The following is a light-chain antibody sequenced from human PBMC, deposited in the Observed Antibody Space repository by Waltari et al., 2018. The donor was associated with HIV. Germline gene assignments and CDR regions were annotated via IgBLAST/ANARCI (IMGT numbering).Light chain of an antibody. J-gene: IGLJ2*01. CDR3: AAWDDSLSGVV. V-gene: IGLV1-47*01. Sequence: QSVLTQPPSASGTPGQRVTISCSGGSSNIGSNYLYWYQQLPGTAPKLLIYRNNQRPSGVPDRFPGSKSGTSASLAISGLRSEDEADYYCAAWDDSLSGVVFGAGTKLTVL. CDR2: RNN. CDR1: SSNIGSNY.